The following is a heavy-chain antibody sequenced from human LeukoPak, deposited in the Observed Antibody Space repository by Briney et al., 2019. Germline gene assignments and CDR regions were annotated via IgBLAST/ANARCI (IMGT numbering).Heavy chain of an antibody. CDR1: GGSISSYY. D-gene: IGHD3-10*01. Sequence: SETLSLTCTVSGGSISSYYWSWIRQPPGKGLEWIGYIYYSGSHNYNPSLKSRVTISVETSKNRFSLKLSSVTAADTAVYYCAREGYYGSGSYPLYYFDYWGQGTLVTVSS. V-gene: IGHV4-59*01. J-gene: IGHJ4*02. CDR3: AREGYYGSGSYPLYYFDY. CDR2: IYYSGSH.